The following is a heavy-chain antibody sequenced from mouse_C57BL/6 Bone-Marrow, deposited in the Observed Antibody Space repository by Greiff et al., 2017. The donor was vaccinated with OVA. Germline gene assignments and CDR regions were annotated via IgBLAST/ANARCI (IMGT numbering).Heavy chain of an antibody. V-gene: IGHV1-72*01. CDR3: ARTAESGYYYAMDY. CDR1: GSTFTIYW. D-gene: IGHD3-1*01. CDR2: IDPNRSGT. J-gene: IGHJ4*01. Sequence: QVQLPQPGAELVKPWASVKLSCKASGSTFTIYWLHWVKQRPGRGLELIGTIDPNRSGTKYNEKFTDKATLTVDTPSSTASMQLSSLTSEDSSVYYCARTAESGYYYAMDYWGQGTSVTVSS.